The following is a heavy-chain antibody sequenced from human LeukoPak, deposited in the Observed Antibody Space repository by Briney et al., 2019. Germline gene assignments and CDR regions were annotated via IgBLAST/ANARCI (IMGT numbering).Heavy chain of an antibody. D-gene: IGHD3-22*01. Sequence: ASVKVSLKASGYTFTSYGISCVRQSPGQWLEWMGWISVYNGNTNYAQKLQGRVTMTTDTSTSTAYMELRSLRSDDTAVYYCARHYDSSGYYYGPTFDYWGQGTLVTVSS. CDR1: GYTFTSYG. CDR3: ARHYDSSGYYYGPTFDY. V-gene: IGHV1-18*01. CDR2: ISVYNGNT. J-gene: IGHJ4*02.